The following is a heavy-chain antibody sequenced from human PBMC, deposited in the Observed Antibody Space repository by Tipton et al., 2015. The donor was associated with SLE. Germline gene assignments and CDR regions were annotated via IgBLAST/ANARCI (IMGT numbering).Heavy chain of an antibody. CDR1: GFIFTSYG. V-gene: IGHV1-18*01. CDR2: ISVYNGNT. D-gene: IGHD3-10*01. J-gene: IGHJ4*02. CDR3: ARARFGDPEYCDY. Sequence: QLVQSGAEVKKPGAAVKVSCKASGFIFTSYGISWVPQTPGQGLEWIGWISVYNGNTNYAQKLQGRVTMTTDTSSSTAYMELRSLRSDDAAFYYCARARFGDPEYCDYWGQGPLVTVSS.